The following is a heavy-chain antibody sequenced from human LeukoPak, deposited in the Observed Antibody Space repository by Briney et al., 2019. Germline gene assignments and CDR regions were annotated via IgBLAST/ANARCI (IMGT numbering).Heavy chain of an antibody. CDR2: ISSSGGTV. CDR1: GFTFSDYY. Sequence: GGSLRLSCAASGFTFSDYYMSWIRQAPGKGLEWISYISSSGGTVYYADSVKGRFTISRDNAKNSLYLQMNSLRAEDTAVYYCARAFGIAVFRAWGQGNLVTVSS. J-gene: IGHJ5*02. CDR3: ARAFGIAVFRA. D-gene: IGHD6-19*01. V-gene: IGHV3-11*01.